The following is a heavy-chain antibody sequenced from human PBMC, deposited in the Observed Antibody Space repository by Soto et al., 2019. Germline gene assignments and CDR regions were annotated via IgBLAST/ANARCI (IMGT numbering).Heavy chain of an antibody. Sequence: SETLSLTCAVYGGSFSGYYWSWIRQPPGKGLEWIGEINHSGSTNYNPSLKSRVTISVDTSKNQFSLKLSSVTAADTAVYYCARPFAGATTRVDPWGQGTLVTVSS. D-gene: IGHD1-26*01. V-gene: IGHV4-34*01. CDR1: GGSFSGYY. J-gene: IGHJ5*02. CDR2: INHSGST. CDR3: ARPFAGATTRVDP.